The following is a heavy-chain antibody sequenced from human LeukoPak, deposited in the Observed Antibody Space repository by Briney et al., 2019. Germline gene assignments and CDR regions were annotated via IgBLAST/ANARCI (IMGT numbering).Heavy chain of an antibody. Sequence: GGSLRLSCAASGFTFSSFAMNWVRQAPGKGLEWVSGISGSGVTTYHADSVKGRFTISRDNSKNTLYQQMNSLRAEDTAVYYCTKALYCGGDCYSRDDYWGQGTLVTVSS. D-gene: IGHD2-21*02. CDR1: GFTFSSFA. CDR2: ISGSGVTT. J-gene: IGHJ4*02. V-gene: IGHV3-23*01. CDR3: TKALYCGGDCYSRDDY.